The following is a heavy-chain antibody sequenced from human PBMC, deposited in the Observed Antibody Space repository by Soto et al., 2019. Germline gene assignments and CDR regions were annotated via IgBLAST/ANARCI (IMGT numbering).Heavy chain of an antibody. D-gene: IGHD3-16*01. J-gene: IGHJ4*02. CDR3: ARRYGGNFDY. CDR1: GSSISRYY. CDR2: IYYSGST. V-gene: IGHV4-59*01. Sequence: PSETLSLTCTVSGSSISRYYSGWIRQPPGKGLEWIGYIYYSGSTNYNPSLKSRVTISVDTSKNQFSLKLSSVTAADTAVYYCARRYGGNFDYWGQGTLVTVS.